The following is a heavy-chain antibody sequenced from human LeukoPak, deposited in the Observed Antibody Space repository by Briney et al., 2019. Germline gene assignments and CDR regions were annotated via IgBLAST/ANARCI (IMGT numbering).Heavy chain of an antibody. V-gene: IGHV3-7*01. D-gene: IGHD6-13*01. Sequence: GGSLRLSCAASGFTFSNYWMSWVRQAPGKGLEWVAHIWPLGNEKIYVDSVKGRFSISRDNANNSLDLEMNSLRAEDTAVYYCARLPSSAGAGTFDYWGQGTLVTVSS. J-gene: IGHJ4*02. CDR1: GFTFSNYW. CDR2: IWPLGNEK. CDR3: ARLPSSAGAGTFDY.